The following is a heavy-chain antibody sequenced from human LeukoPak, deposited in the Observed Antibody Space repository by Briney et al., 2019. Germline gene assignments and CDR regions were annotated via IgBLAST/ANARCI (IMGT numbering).Heavy chain of an antibody. CDR2: IVSSGGDT. V-gene: IGHV3-23*01. D-gene: IGHD3-22*01. CDR3: AKALGYYFDSSGYGAFDI. J-gene: IGHJ3*02. CDR1: GFTFSSYA. Sequence: GGSLRLSCAASGFTFSSYAMTWVRRTPGKGLEWVSFIVSSGGDTFYADSVKGRFTISRDNSKNTLYLQMNSLRAEDTAVYYCAKALGYYFDSSGYGAFDIWGQGTMVTVSS.